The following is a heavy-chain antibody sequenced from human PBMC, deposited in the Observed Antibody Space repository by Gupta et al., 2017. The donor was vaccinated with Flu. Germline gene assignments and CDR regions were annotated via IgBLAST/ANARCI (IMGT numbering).Heavy chain of an antibody. J-gene: IGHJ4*02. Sequence: SDAMGWVRQAPGKGLEWVSVISCSGGTTHYADSVKGRFTISRDNSKNTLDLQMNSLRAEDTAVYYCAKGYCRSSACYYFDYWGQGTLVTVSS. CDR1: SDA. V-gene: IGHV3-23*01. D-gene: IGHD2-2*01. CDR3: AKGYCRSSACYYFDY. CDR2: ISCSGGTT.